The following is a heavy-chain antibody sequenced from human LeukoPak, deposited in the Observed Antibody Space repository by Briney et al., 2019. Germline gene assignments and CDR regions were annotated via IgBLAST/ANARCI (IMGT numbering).Heavy chain of an antibody. CDR3: ARVLRELGPFDY. Sequence: PGGSLRLPCAASGFTFSSYAMHWVRQAPGKGLEWVAVISYDGSNKYYADSVKGRFTISRDNSKNTLYLQMNSLRAEDTAVYYCARVLRELGPFDYWGQGTLVTVSS. CDR1: GFTFSSYA. CDR2: ISYDGSNK. V-gene: IGHV3-30*01. J-gene: IGHJ4*02. D-gene: IGHD1-26*01.